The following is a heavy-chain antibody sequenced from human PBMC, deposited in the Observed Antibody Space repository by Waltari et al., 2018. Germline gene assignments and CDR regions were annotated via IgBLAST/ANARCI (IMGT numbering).Heavy chain of an antibody. Sequence: QVQLVESGGGLVKPGGSLRLSCAASGFTFSDYYMSWIRQAPGKGREWVSSIRSSGSTIYYAESGKGRFTISRDNANNSLYLQRNSLRAEDTAVYYCASLTIFGVVNDYWGQGTLVTVSS. CDR3: ASLTIFGVVNDY. CDR2: IRSSGSTI. J-gene: IGHJ4*02. D-gene: IGHD3-3*01. CDR1: GFTFSDYY. V-gene: IGHV3-11*04.